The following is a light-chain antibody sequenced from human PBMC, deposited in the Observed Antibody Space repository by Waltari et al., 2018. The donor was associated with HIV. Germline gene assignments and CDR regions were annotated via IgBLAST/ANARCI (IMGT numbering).Light chain of an antibody. V-gene: IGLV1-44*01. CDR1: SSDIGSHT. J-gene: IGLJ2*01. Sequence: QSVLTQPPSASGTPGQRVTISCSGSSSDIGSHTVNWYQQLPGTVPRLLIYTNNQRPSGVPDRFSGSKSGTSASLVISGLQSEDEADYFCAAWDDSLNGDVVFGGGTKLTVL. CDR2: TNN. CDR3: AAWDDSLNGDVV.